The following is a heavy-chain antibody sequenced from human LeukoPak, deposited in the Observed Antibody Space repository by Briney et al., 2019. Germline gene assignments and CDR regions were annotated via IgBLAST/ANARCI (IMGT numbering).Heavy chain of an antibody. V-gene: IGHV1-69*05. Sequence: ASVKVSCKASGGTFSSYAISWVRQAPGPGLEWMGGIIPIFGTANYAQKFQGRVTITTDESTSTAYMELSSLRSEDTAVYYCATRNWNYPFYYYMDVWGKGTTVTVSS. CDR1: GGTFSSYA. CDR3: ATRNWNYPFYYYMDV. CDR2: IIPIFGTA. D-gene: IGHD1-7*01. J-gene: IGHJ6*03.